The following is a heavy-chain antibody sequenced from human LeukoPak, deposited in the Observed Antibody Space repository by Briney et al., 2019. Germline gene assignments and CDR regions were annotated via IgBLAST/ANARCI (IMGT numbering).Heavy chain of an antibody. Sequence: GGSLRLSCTAPGFTFSSYAIHWIRQAPGKGLEWVALVWHDGSNKYYADSEKRRFTISRDNYKNTVYLQMNSLRAEDTAVYYCARELFGSGSCPDYWGQGTLVTVSS. CDR3: ARELFGSGSCPDY. V-gene: IGHV3-33*01. J-gene: IGHJ4*02. CDR2: VWHDGSNK. D-gene: IGHD3-10*01. CDR1: GFTFSSYA.